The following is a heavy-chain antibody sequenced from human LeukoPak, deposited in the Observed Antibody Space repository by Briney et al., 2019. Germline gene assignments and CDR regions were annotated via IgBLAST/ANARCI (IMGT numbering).Heavy chain of an antibody. CDR1: GFTFSSYW. Sequence: GGSLRLSCAASGFTFSSYWMSWVRQAPGKGLESVANIKQDGSEKYYVDSVKGRFTISRDNAKNSLYLQMNSLRAEDTAVYYCARIFSVAHFDYWGQGTLVTVSS. CDR2: IKQDGSEK. V-gene: IGHV3-7*01. J-gene: IGHJ4*02. D-gene: IGHD5-12*01. CDR3: ARIFSVAHFDY.